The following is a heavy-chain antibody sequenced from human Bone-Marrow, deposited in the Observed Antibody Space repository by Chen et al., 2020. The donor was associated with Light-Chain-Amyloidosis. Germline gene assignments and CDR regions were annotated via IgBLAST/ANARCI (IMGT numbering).Heavy chain of an antibody. D-gene: IGHD2-2*02. Sequence: QVQLQESGPGLVKPSQTLSLTCTVSGGSINSASYYWGWIRQHPGKGLEWIGYMYYRWSTYYIPSLGSRVTISLDTSQNQFSLRLTSVTAADTAVYYCARATVVTSAIGFFDSWGQGTLVTVSS. V-gene: IGHV4-31*03. CDR1: GGSINSASYY. J-gene: IGHJ4*02. CDR3: ARATVVTSAIGFFDS. CDR2: MYYRWST.